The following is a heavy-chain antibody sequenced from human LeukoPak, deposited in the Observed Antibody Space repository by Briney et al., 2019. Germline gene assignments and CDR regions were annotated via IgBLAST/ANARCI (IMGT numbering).Heavy chain of an antibody. CDR3: AACTWAPPPYDNCMDY. CDR1: GYTFTDYY. Sequence: SVKVSCKASGYTFTDYYIHWVRQAPGQRLEWIGWIVVGSGNTNYAQKFQERVTITRNMSTSTAYMELSSLRSEDTAVYYCAACTWAPPPYDNCMDYWGQGTLVTVSS. V-gene: IGHV1-58*02. CDR2: IVVGSGNT. J-gene: IGHJ4*02. D-gene: IGHD2-15*01.